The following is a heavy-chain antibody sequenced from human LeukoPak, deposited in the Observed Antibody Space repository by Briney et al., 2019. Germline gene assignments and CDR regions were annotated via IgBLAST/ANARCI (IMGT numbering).Heavy chain of an antibody. J-gene: IGHJ4*02. CDR3: ASRRSYTYTPFDY. CDR1: GFTFSSYV. D-gene: IGHD2-15*01. V-gene: IGHV3-23*01. Sequence: GGSLRLSCAASGFTFSSYVMSWVRQAPGKGLEWVSGISGSGGSTHYADSVKGRFTISRDNSKNTLYLQMTSLRAEDTAVYYCASRRSYTYTPFDYWGQGTLVTVSS. CDR2: ISGSGGST.